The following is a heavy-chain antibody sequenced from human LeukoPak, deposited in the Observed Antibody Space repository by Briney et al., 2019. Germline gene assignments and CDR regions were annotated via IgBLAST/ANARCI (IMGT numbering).Heavy chain of an antibody. J-gene: IGHJ4*02. V-gene: IGHV1-2*06. CDR1: GYTFTGYY. CDR3: ARGRSRCGYSSGWYPIPFDY. CDR2: INPNSGGT. Sequence: ASVKVSCKASGYTFTGYYMHWVRQAPGQGLEWMGRINPNSGGTNYAQKFQGRVTMTRDTSISTSYMELSRLRSDDAAVYYCARGRSRCGYSSGWYPIPFDYWGQGTLVTVSS. D-gene: IGHD6-19*01.